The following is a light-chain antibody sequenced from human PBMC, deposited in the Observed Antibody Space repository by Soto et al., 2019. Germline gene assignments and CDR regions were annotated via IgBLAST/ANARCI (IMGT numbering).Light chain of an antibody. Sequence: EIVMTQSPATLSVSPGEXXXXXXXASQSVSSNLAWYQQKPGQAPRLLIYGASTRATGIPARFSGSGSRTDFTLTITHLQSEDFATYYCQHYLNYPITFGQGTRLEIK. CDR1: QSVSSN. CDR2: GAS. J-gene: IGKJ5*01. V-gene: IGKV3-15*01. CDR3: QHYLNYPIT.